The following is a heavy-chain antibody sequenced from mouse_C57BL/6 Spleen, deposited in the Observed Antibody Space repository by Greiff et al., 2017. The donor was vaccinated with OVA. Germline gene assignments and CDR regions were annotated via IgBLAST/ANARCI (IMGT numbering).Heavy chain of an antibody. D-gene: IGHD1-1*01. Sequence: EVQLQQSGAELVKPGASVKLSCTASGFNITDYYMHWVKQRTEQGLEWIGRIDPEDGETKYAPKFQGKATITADTSSNTAYLPLSSLTSGDTAVDYCARDYYGSSYGWYFDVWGTGTTVTVSS. J-gene: IGHJ1*03. V-gene: IGHV14-2*01. CDR3: ARDYYGSSYGWYFDV. CDR1: GFNITDYY. CDR2: IDPEDGET.